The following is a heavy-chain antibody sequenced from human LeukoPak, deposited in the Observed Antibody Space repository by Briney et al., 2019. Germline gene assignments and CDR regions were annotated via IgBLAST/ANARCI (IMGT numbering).Heavy chain of an antibody. Sequence: SESLSLICTVSGGSISSYYWSWIRQPAGKGLEWIGRIYTSGSTNYNPSLKSRVTMSVDTSKNQFSLKLSSVTAADRAVYYCARDRRTYSSSWTDAFDIWGQGTMVTVSS. D-gene: IGHD6-13*01. CDR1: GGSISSYY. CDR2: IYTSGST. CDR3: ARDRRTYSSSWTDAFDI. V-gene: IGHV4-4*07. J-gene: IGHJ3*02.